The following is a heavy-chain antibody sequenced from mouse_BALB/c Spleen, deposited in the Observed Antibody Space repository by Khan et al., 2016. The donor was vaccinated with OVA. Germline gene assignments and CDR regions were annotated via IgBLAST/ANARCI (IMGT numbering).Heavy chain of an antibody. V-gene: IGHV3-2*02. CDR2: ISYSGVT. CDR3: ARGDYYGYYFDY. J-gene: IGHJ2*01. D-gene: IGHD1-1*01. CDR1: GYSITSGYA. Sequence: EVQLQESGPGLVKPSQSLSLTCTVTGYSITSGYAWNWIRQFPGNKLEWMGYISYSGVTSYTPSPKSRISITRATSKNQFFLQLNSVTTEDTATYCCARGDYYGYYFDYWGQGTTLTVSS.